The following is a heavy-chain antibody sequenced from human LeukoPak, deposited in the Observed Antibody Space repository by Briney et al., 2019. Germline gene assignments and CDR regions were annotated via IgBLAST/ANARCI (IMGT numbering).Heavy chain of an antibody. V-gene: IGHV4-4*07. CDR1: VDSFSSYF. J-gene: IGHJ4*02. Sequence: SETLSLTCTVSVDSFSSYFWSWIRQPAGKGLEWIGRMYTSGITNSNPSLKSRVTMSVDTSKNQFSLNLTSVTAADTAVYYCAREITGTRGVDYWGQGILVTVSS. CDR3: AREITGTRGVDY. D-gene: IGHD1-7*01. CDR2: MYTSGIT.